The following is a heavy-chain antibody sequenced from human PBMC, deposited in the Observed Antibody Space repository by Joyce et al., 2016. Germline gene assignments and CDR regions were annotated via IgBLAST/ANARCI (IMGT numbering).Heavy chain of an antibody. CDR1: GYNFTSHW. J-gene: IGHJ4*02. CDR2: VYPVDSYT. Sequence: EVRLVQSGAEVKKPGESLKISCKASGYNFTSHWIAWVRQMPGKGLELVGVVYPVDSYTRYNPSFQGRVTISADKSITAAYLQWSSLKASDTAIYYCARLPRRPSLRFLEWLFEYWGQGTLVTVSS. D-gene: IGHD3-3*01. V-gene: IGHV5-51*01. CDR3: ARLPRRPSLRFLEWLFEY.